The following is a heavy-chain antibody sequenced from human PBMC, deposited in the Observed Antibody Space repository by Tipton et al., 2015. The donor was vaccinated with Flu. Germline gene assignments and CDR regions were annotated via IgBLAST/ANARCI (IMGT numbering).Heavy chain of an antibody. J-gene: IGHJ4*02. D-gene: IGHD1-1*01. Sequence: QLVQSGPEVKKPGASVNVSCKTSGYTFGGYFLHWVRQAPGQGLEWMGRINPHSGGTNYAQKFQGRITITRDTSTATMYMELSSLRSDDTAVYYCARVGAWNDLEFWGQGTLVNVSS. CDR3: ARVGAWNDLEF. CDR1: GYTFGGYF. V-gene: IGHV1-2*06. CDR2: INPHSGGT.